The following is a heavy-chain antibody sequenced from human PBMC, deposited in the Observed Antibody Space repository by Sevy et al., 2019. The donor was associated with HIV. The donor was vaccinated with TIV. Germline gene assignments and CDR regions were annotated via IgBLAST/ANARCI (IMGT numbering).Heavy chain of an antibody. D-gene: IGHD2-15*01. CDR2: ISYDGSDK. Sequence: GGSQRLSCAASGLTFSSYAMHWVRQAPGKGLEWVAVISYDGSDKYFADSVKGRFTISRDNSKNTLFLQMNSLRTEDTAVYYCARGPGVVAVAAHKWFDPWGQGTLVTVSS. CDR1: GLTFSSYA. V-gene: IGHV3-30*04. CDR3: ARGPGVVAVAAHKWFDP. J-gene: IGHJ5*02.